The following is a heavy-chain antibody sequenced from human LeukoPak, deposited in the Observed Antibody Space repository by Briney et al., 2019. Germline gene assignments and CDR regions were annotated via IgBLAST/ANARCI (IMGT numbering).Heavy chain of an antibody. CDR3: ARGIAVAGTWIRYYFDY. CDR1: GYTFTSYG. Sequence: ASVKVSCKASGYTFTSYGISWVRQAPGQGLEWMGWISAYNGNTNYAQKLQDRVTMTADTSTSTAYMELRSLRSDDTAVYYCARGIAVAGTWIRYYFDYWGQGTLVTVSS. D-gene: IGHD6-19*01. CDR2: ISAYNGNT. J-gene: IGHJ4*02. V-gene: IGHV1-18*01.